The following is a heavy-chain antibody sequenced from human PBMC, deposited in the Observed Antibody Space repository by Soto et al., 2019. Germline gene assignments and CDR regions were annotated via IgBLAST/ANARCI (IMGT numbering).Heavy chain of an antibody. CDR2: INHSGST. V-gene: IGHV4-34*01. CDR3: ARDRIVGATRWFDP. D-gene: IGHD1-26*01. Sequence: QVQLQQWGAGLLKPSETLSLTCAVYGGSFSGYYWSWVRQPPGKGLEWIGEINHSGSTNYNPSLKGRVTISVDPSKNQFSLKLSSVTAADTAVYYCARDRIVGATRWFDPWGQGTLVTVSS. J-gene: IGHJ5*02. CDR1: GGSFSGYY.